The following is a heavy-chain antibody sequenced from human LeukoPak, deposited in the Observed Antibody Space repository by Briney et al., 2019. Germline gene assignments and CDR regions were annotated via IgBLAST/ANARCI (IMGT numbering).Heavy chain of an antibody. V-gene: IGHV3-53*01. Sequence: PGGSLRLSCAASGFTVSSNYMSWVRQAPGKGLEWVSVIYSGGSTYYADSVEGRFTISRDNSKNTLYLQMNSLRAEDTAVYYCAGETGGSYLYYYYYMDVWGKGTTVTVSS. D-gene: IGHD1-26*01. CDR3: AGETGGSYLYYYYYMDV. CDR1: GFTVSSNY. J-gene: IGHJ6*03. CDR2: IYSGGST.